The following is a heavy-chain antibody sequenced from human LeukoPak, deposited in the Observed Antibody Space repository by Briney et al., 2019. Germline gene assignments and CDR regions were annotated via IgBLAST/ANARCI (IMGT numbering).Heavy chain of an antibody. D-gene: IGHD3-10*01. J-gene: IGHJ5*02. Sequence: SQTLSLTCAVSGGSISSGGYSWSWIRQPPGKGLEWIGYIYHSGSTYYNPSLKSRVTISVDRSKNQFSLKLSSVTAADTAVYYCARDLGGWIDPWGQGTLVTVSS. V-gene: IGHV4-30-2*01. CDR3: ARDLGGWIDP. CDR1: GGSISSGGYS. CDR2: IYHSGST.